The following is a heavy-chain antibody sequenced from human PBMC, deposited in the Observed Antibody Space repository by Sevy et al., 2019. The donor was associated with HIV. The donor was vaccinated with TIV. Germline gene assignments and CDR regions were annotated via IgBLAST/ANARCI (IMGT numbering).Heavy chain of an antibody. CDR1: GSTFSDYY. CDR2: INPNRGGT. Sequence: ASVKVSCKAYGSTFSDYYMHWVRQAPGQGLEWMGWINPNRGGTNYAHKFQGRVTMTRDTSISTAYMELSSLRSDDTAIYYCARGMSAYLLANGMDVWGQGTTVTVSS. CDR3: ARGMSAYLLANGMDV. V-gene: IGHV1-2*07. D-gene: IGHD3-3*01. J-gene: IGHJ6*02.